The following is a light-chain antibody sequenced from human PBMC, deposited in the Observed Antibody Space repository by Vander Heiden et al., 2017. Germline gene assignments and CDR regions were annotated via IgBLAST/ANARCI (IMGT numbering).Light chain of an antibody. V-gene: IGLV3-21*02. Sequence: SYVLTPPPSVSVAPGQTAKITCGGNNIGSESVHWYQQRSGQAPVLAVYDDSDRPSGIPERFSGSNSGNAATLTISGVEAGDEADYYCQVWDTSSDHVLFGGGTRLTVL. J-gene: IGLJ2*01. CDR1: NIGSES. CDR3: QVWDTSSDHVL. CDR2: DDS.